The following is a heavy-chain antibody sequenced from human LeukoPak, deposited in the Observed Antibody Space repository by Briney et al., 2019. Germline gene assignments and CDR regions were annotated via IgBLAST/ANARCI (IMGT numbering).Heavy chain of an antibody. V-gene: IGHV3-64D*06. CDR1: GFTFSSYA. Sequence: PGGSLRLSCSASGFTFSSYAMHWVRQAPGKGLEYVSAISSNGGSTYHADSVKSRFTISRDNSKNTLYLQMSSLRAEDTAVYYCVKVTSSSWYFSWFDPWGQGTLVTVSS. CDR3: VKVTSSSWYFSWFDP. CDR2: ISSNGGST. D-gene: IGHD6-13*01. J-gene: IGHJ5*02.